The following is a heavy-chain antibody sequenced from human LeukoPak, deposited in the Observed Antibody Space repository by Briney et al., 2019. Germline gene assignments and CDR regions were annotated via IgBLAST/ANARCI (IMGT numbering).Heavy chain of an antibody. Sequence: GGSLRLSCAASGFTFSSYAMHWVRQAPGKGLEWVAVISYDGSNKYYADSVKGRFTISRDNSKNTLYLQMNSLRAEDTAVYYCARGRFDLWGQGTLVTVSS. CDR3: ARGRFDL. J-gene: IGHJ5*02. V-gene: IGHV3-30*01. CDR1: GFTFSSYA. CDR2: ISYDGSNK.